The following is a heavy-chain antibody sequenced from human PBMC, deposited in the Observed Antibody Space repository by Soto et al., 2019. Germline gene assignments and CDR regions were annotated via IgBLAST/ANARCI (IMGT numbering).Heavy chain of an antibody. D-gene: IGHD5-12*01. Sequence: SEALSLTCAVYCGWFSGYYWSWIRQPPGKGLEWIGEINHSGSTNYNPSLKSRVTISVDTSKNQFSLKLSSVTAADTAVYYCARGGVEMATIVFDYWGQGTLVTVSS. V-gene: IGHV4-34*01. CDR2: INHSGST. J-gene: IGHJ4*02. CDR1: CGWFSGYY. CDR3: ARGGVEMATIVFDY.